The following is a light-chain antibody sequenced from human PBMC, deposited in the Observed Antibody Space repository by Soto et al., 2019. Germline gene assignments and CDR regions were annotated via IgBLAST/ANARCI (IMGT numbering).Light chain of an antibody. V-gene: IGLV4-69*01. CDR3: QTWATGIHVV. CDR1: SGHSNYA. CDR2: LNSDGSH. J-gene: IGLJ2*01. Sequence: QPELTQSPSVSASLGASVKLTCTLSSGHSNYAIAWHQQQPEKGPRYLMKLNSDGSHSKGDGIPDRFSGSSSGAERYLTISSLQSEDEADYYCQTWATGIHVVFGGGTKLTVL.